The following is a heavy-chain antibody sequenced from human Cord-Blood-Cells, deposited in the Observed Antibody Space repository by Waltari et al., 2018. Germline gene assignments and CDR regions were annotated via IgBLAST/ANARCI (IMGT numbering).Heavy chain of an antibody. J-gene: IGHJ5*02. CDR3: ARYSSSWYNWFDP. CDR2: IYYRGST. D-gene: IGHD6-13*01. Sequence: QVQLQESGPGLVKPSQTLSLTCTASGGSISSGGYYWSWIRQHPGKGLEWIGYIYYRGSTYYNPSLKSRVTISVDTSKNQFSLKLSSVTAADTAVYYCARYSSSWYNWFDPWGQGTLVTVSS. V-gene: IGHV4-31*03. CDR1: GGSISSGGYY.